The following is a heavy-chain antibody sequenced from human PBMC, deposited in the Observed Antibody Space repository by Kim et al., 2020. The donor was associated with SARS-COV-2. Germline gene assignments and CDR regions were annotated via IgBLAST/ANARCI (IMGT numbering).Heavy chain of an antibody. V-gene: IGHV1-3*01. D-gene: IGHD5-12*01. Sequence: ASVKVSCKASGYTFTSYAMHWVRQAPGQRLEWMGWINAGNGNTKYSQKFQGRVTITRDTSASTAYMELSSLRSEDTAVYYCARSSPRVDIVATIGYWGQGTLVTVSS. J-gene: IGHJ4*02. CDR2: INAGNGNT. CDR3: ARSSPRVDIVATIGY. CDR1: GYTFTSYA.